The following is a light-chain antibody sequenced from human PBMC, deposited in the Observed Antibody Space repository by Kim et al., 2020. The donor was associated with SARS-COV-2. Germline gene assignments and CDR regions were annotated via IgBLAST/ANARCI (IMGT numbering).Light chain of an antibody. Sequence: ASVGDRVTITCRASQSISSYLDWYQQKPGKAPKLLIYAASSLQSGVPSRFSGSGSGTEFTLTISSLQPEDFATYYCQQIYSTPRTFGQGTKVDIK. CDR3: QQIYSTPRT. J-gene: IGKJ1*01. V-gene: IGKV1-39*01. CDR1: QSISSY. CDR2: AAS.